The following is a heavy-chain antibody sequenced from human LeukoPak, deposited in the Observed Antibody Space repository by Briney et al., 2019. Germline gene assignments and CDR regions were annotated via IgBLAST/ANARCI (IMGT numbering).Heavy chain of an antibody. Sequence: PGGSLRLSCAASGFTFSSYAMSWVRQAPGKGLEWVPAISGSGGSTYYADSVKGRFTISRDNSKNTLYLQMNSLRAEDTAVYYCAKVSWTVTTQTGLDYWGQGTLVTVSS. CDR2: ISGSGGST. J-gene: IGHJ4*02. V-gene: IGHV3-23*01. D-gene: IGHD4-17*01. CDR1: GFTFSSYA. CDR3: AKVSWTVTTQTGLDY.